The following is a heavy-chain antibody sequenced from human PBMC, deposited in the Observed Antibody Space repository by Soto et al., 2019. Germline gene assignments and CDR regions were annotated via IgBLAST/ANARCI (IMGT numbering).Heavy chain of an antibody. CDR1: GFTFDDYA. J-gene: IGHJ6*02. Sequence: GGSLRLSCAASGFTFDDYAMHWVRQAPGKGLEWVSGISWNSGRIGYADSVKGRFTISRDNAKNSLYLQMNSLRAEDTALYYCARDKYSNYEYGMDVWGQGTTVTVSS. D-gene: IGHD4-4*01. CDR2: ISWNSGRI. V-gene: IGHV3-9*01. CDR3: ARDKYSNYEYGMDV.